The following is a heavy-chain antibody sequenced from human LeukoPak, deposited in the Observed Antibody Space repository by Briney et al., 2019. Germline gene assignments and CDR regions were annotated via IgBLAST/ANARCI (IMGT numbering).Heavy chain of an antibody. V-gene: IGHV3-23*01. CDR1: GFTFNSYA. J-gene: IGHJ4*02. D-gene: IGHD2-15*01. CDR3: GKTTVGYSSGRYPGWPVDY. Sequence: GGSLRLSCVASGFTFNSYAMYWVRQAPGKGLEWIAGIFGSGGSAHYADSVKGRFTISRDNSKNTVYLRLDSLRVEDTAVYYCGKTTVGYSSGRYPGWPVDYWGQGALVTVSS. CDR2: IFGSGGSA.